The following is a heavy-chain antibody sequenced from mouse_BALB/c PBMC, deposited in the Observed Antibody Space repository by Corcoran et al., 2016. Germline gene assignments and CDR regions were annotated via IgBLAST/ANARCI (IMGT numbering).Heavy chain of an antibody. CDR1: GYTFTSYV. Sequence: EVQLQQSGPELVKPGASVKMSCKASGYTFTSYVMHWVKPKPGQGLEWIGYINPYNDGTKYNEKFKGKATLTSDKSSSSAYMELSSLTSEDSAVYYCAREGRRGYFDVWGAGTTVTVSS. CDR3: AREGRRGYFDV. CDR2: INPYNDGT. J-gene: IGHJ1*01. V-gene: IGHV1S136*01.